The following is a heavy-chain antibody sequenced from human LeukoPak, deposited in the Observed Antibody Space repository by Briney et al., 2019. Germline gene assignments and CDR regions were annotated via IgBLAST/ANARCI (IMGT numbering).Heavy chain of an antibody. CDR1: GFTFSSYA. CDR3: ASYSGPPTFFDY. J-gene: IGHJ4*02. V-gene: IGHV3-30*04. Sequence: GRSLRLSCAASGFTFSSYAMHWVRQAPGKGLEWVAVISYDGSNKYYADSVKGRFTISRDNSKNTQYLQMNSLRAEDTAVYYWASYSGPPTFFDYWARGPLVTAPS. D-gene: IGHD2-15*01. CDR2: ISYDGSNK.